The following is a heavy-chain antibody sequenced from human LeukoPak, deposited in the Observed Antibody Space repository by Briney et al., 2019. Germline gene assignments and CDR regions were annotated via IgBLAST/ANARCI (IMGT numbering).Heavy chain of an antibody. V-gene: IGHV4-34*01. J-gene: IGHJ4*02. CDR1: GGSFSGYY. CDR3: ARYRLVGATVGVYFDY. Sequence: SETLSLTCTVSGGSFSGYYWSWIRQPPGKGLEWIGEINHSGSTNYNPSLKSRVTISVDTSKNQFSLKLSSVTAADTAVYYCARYRLVGATVGVYFDYWGQGTLVTVSS. CDR2: INHSGST. D-gene: IGHD1-26*01.